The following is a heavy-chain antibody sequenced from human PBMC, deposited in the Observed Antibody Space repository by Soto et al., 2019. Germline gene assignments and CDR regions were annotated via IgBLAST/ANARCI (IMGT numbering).Heavy chain of an antibody. D-gene: IGHD2-2*01. CDR3: ARGPLVPATAIFNFDY. V-gene: IGHV1-69*01. CDR1: GDTFSSYA. J-gene: IGHJ4*02. CDR2: IIPIFGTA. Sequence: QVQLVQSGAEVKKPGSSVKVSCKASGDTFSSYAISWVRQAPGQGLEWMGGIIPIFGTANYAQKFQGRVTITADESTSTAYMELSSLRSEDTAVYYCARGPLVPATAIFNFDYWGQGTLVTVSS.